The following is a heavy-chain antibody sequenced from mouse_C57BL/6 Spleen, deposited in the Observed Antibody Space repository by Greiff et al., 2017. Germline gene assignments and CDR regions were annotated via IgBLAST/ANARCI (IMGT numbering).Heavy chain of an antibody. Sequence: QVQLQQPGAELVKPGASVKVSCKASGYTFTSYWMHWVKQRPGQGLEWIGRIHPSASDTNYNQKFKGKATLTVDKSSSTAYMQLSSLTSEDSAVYYRAIYDSSGSYAMDDWGQGTSVTVCS. CDR2: IHPSASDT. J-gene: IGHJ4*01. V-gene: IGHV1-74*01. CDR1: GYTFTSYW. D-gene: IGHD3-2*02. CDR3: AIYDSSGSYAMDD.